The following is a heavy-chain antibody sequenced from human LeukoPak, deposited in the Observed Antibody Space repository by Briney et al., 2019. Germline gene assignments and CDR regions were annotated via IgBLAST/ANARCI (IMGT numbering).Heavy chain of an antibody. Sequence: GGSLRLSCAASEFTFSAFAMTWVRRAPGKGLEWVSTITDDGYNTYSADSVKGRITFSRDNSKNTLSLQLRSLRAEDTAVYYCAQDLSYTSGASDHWGQETLVTVSS. CDR3: AQDLSYTSGASDH. J-gene: IGHJ4*02. CDR2: ITDDGYNT. CDR1: EFTFSAFA. D-gene: IGHD6-19*01. V-gene: IGHV3-23*01.